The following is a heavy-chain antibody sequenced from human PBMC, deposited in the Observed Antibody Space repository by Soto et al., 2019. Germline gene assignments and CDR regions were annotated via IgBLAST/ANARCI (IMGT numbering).Heavy chain of an antibody. V-gene: IGHV4-30-4*01. D-gene: IGHD3-22*01. CDR1: GGSISSGDYY. J-gene: IGHJ4*02. CDR2: IYYSGST. CDR3: ARDKYYDRPYYFDY. Sequence: PSETLSLTCTVSGGSISSGDYYWSWIRQPPGKGLEWIGYIYYSGSTYYNPSLKSRVTISVDTSKNQFSLKLSSVTAADTAVYYCARDKYYDRPYYFDYWGQGTLVTVSS.